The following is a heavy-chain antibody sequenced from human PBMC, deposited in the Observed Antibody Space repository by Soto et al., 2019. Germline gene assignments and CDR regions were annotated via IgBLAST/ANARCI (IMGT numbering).Heavy chain of an antibody. J-gene: IGHJ4*02. CDR3: AKDIGPFTRNYLAY. CDR1: GFTFDDYA. Sequence: EVQLVESGGGLVQPGRSLRLSCVASGFTFDDYAMHWVRQAPGKGLEWVSSISWNSDNMAYADSVKGRFAISRDNAKNSLYLQMNSLRPEDTALYYCAKDIGPFTRNYLAYWGQGTLVTVSS. V-gene: IGHV3-9*01. D-gene: IGHD3-16*01. CDR2: ISWNSDNM.